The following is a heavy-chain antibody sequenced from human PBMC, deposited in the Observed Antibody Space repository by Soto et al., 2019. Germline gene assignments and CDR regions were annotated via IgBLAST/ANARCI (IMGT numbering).Heavy chain of an antibody. D-gene: IGHD3-3*01. CDR2: ISYDGSNK. CDR1: GFTFSSYA. CDR3: ARDRAVGRFLEWLFALDY. Sequence: QVQLVESGGGVVQPGRSLRLSCAASGFTFSSYAMHWVRQAPGKGLEWVAVISYDGSNKYYADSVKGRFTISRDNSKNTPYLQMNSLRAEDTAVYYCARDRAVGRFLEWLFALDYWGQGTLVTVSS. V-gene: IGHV3-30-3*01. J-gene: IGHJ4*02.